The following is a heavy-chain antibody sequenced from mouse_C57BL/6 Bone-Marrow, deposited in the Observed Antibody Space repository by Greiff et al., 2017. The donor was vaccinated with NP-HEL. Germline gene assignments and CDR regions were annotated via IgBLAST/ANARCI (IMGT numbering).Heavy chain of an antibody. CDR1: GFTFSSYA. CDR2: ISSGGDYI. Sequence: EVHLVESGEGLVKPGGSLKLSCAASGFTFSSYAMSWVRQTPEKRLEWVAYISSGGDYIYYVDTVKGRFTIARDNARNTLYLQMSSLKSEDTAMYYCARQRDGYDGIYFDYWGQGTTLTVSS. CDR3: ARQRDGYDGIYFDY. J-gene: IGHJ2*01. D-gene: IGHD2-2*01. V-gene: IGHV5S21*01.